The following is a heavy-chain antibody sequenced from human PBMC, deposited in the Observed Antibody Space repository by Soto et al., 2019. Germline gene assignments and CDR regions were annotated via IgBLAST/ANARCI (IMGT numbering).Heavy chain of an antibody. CDR3: ARLETFGSLNWLDP. J-gene: IGHJ5*02. D-gene: IGHD3-16*01. CDR2: MNPGSGDT. CDR1: GYSFTNND. Sequence: ASVKVSCKASGYSFTNNDVSWVRQATGQGLEWVGWMNPGSGDTGYAQKFQGRVTMTRDISIATAYMELSSLRSDDTAIYYCARLETFGSLNWLDPWGQGTVVTVYS. V-gene: IGHV1-8*01.